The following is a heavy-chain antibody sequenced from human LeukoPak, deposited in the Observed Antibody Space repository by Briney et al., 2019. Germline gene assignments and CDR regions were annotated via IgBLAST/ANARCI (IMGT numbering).Heavy chain of an antibody. V-gene: IGHV1-18*01. CDR2: ISAYNGNT. CDR3: ARVYDSSVLPDY. D-gene: IGHD3-22*01. CDR1: GYTFTSYG. J-gene: IGHJ4*02. Sequence: ASVNVSCKASGYTFTSYGISWVRQAPGQRLEWMGWISAYNGNTNYAQKLQGRVTMTTDTSTSTAYMELRSLRSDDTAVYYCARVYDSSVLPDYWGQGTLVTVSA.